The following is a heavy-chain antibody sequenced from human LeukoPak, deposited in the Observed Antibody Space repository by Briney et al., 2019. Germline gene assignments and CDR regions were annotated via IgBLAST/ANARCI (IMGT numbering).Heavy chain of an antibody. CDR2: ISSSGDST. CDR3: ARDGSDSSGYYFGLI. V-gene: IGHV3-23*01. Sequence: GGSLRLSCAASGFTFSSYAMSWVRQAPGKGLEWVSTISSSGDSTYYADSVKGRFTISRDNSKNTLYLQMNSLRAEDTAVYYCARDGSDSSGYYFGLIWGQGTLVTVSS. CDR1: GFTFSSYA. D-gene: IGHD3-22*01. J-gene: IGHJ4*02.